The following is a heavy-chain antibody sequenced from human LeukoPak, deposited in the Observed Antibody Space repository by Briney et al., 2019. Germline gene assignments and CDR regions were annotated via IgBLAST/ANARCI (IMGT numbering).Heavy chain of an antibody. CDR1: GDSFSSNSAA. CDR3: ARAPEGGYYYYYYMDV. CDR2: TYYRSKWYN. D-gene: IGHD3-16*01. J-gene: IGHJ6*03. V-gene: IGHV6-1*01. Sequence: SQTLSLTCAISGDSFSSNSAAWNWLRQSPSRGLEWLGRTYYRSKWYNDYAVAVKSLITINPDTSKNQFSLQLNSVTPEDTAVYYCARAPEGGYYYYYYMDVWGKGTTVTVSS.